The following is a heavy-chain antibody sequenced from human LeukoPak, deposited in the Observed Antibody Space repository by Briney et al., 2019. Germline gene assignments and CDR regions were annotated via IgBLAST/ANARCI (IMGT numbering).Heavy chain of an antibody. Sequence: PGGSLRLSCAASGFTFSSYWMSWVRQAPGKGLEWVSGITGSGGSTYYADSVKGRFTISRDNSKNTLYLQMNSLRAEDTAVYYCAGSNWSFDYWGQGTLVTVSS. CDR3: AGSNWSFDY. CDR1: GFTFSSYW. D-gene: IGHD6-13*01. CDR2: ITGSGGST. V-gene: IGHV3-23*01. J-gene: IGHJ4*02.